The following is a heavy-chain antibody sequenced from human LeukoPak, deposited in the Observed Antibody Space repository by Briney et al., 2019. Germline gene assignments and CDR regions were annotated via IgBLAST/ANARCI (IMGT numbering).Heavy chain of an antibody. CDR3: ARVLPDYYDSSGYSRPHAFDI. D-gene: IGHD3-22*01. Sequence: PSETLSLTCTVSGGSISSYYWRWIRQPPGKGLEWIGYIYYSGSTYYNPSLKSRVTISVDTSKNQFSLKLSSVTAADTAVYYCARVLPDYYDSSGYSRPHAFDIWGQGTMVTVSS. CDR2: IYYSGST. V-gene: IGHV4-30-4*01. J-gene: IGHJ3*02. CDR1: GGSISSYY.